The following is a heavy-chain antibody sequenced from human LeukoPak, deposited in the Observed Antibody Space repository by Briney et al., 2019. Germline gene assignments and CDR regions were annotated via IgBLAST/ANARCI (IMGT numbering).Heavy chain of an antibody. CDR2: INHSGST. D-gene: IGHD6-13*01. J-gene: IGHJ4*02. Sequence: KASETLSLTCAVSGGSFSGYYWNWIRQSPGKGLEWIGEINHSGSTHYNPSLKSRVTISVDTSQKQFSLRLTSVTAADTAVYYCARGRYLTTSGGAAAGFLDYWGQGSLVTVST. CDR3: ARGRYLTTSGGAAAGFLDY. V-gene: IGHV4-34*01. CDR1: GGSFSGYY.